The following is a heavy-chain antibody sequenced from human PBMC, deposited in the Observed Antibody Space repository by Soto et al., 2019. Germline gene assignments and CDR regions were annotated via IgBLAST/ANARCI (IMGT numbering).Heavy chain of an antibody. V-gene: IGHV3-30-3*01. Sequence: QVQLVESGGGVVQPGRSLRLSCAASGFTFSSYAMHWVRQAPGKGLEWVAVISYDGSNKYYADSVKGRFTISRDNSKNTLYLQMNSLRAEDTAVYYCARDSWRPAVPAAIPSPYYYYGMDVWGQGTTVTVSS. CDR3: ARDSWRPAVPAAIPSPYYYYGMDV. CDR1: GFTFSSYA. CDR2: ISYDGSNK. J-gene: IGHJ6*02. D-gene: IGHD2-2*01.